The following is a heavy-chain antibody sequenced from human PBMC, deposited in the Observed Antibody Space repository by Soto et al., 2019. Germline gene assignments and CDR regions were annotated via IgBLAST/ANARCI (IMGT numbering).Heavy chain of an antibody. CDR2: ISSSGSTI. CDR3: TTVTTGAADYYYGMDI. D-gene: IGHD1-26*01. CDR1: GFTFSSYE. Sequence: GGSLRLSCAASGFTFSSYEMNWVRQAPGKGLEWVSYISSSGSTIYYADSVKGRFTISRDNAKNSLYLQMNSLKTEDTAVYYCTTVTTGAADYYYGMDIWGQGTTVTVSS. J-gene: IGHJ6*02. V-gene: IGHV3-48*03.